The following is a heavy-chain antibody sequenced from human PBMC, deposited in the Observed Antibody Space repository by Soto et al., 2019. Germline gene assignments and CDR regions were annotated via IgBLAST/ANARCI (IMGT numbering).Heavy chain of an antibody. V-gene: IGHV4-59*01. CDR2: IYYSGST. J-gene: IGHJ4*02. D-gene: IGHD6-6*01. CDR3: AAPPRY. CDR1: GVSISSYY. Sequence: SETLSLTCTVSGVSISSYYWSWIRQPPGEGLEWIGYIYYSGSTNYNPSLKSRVTISIDTSKNQFSLKLTSVTAADTAVYYCAAPPRYWGQGTLVTVS.